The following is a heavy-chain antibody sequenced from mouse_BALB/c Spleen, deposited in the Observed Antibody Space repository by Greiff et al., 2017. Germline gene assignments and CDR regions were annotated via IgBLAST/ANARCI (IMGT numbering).Heavy chain of an antibody. D-gene: IGHD2-14*01. CDR1: GFNIKDYY. J-gene: IGHJ4*01. Sequence: VQLKESGAELVRSGASVKLSCTASGFNIKDYYMHWVKQRPEQGLEWIGWIDPENGDTEYAPKFQGKATMTADTSSNTAYLQLSSLTSEDTAVYYCPRYDEGYYAMDYWGQGTSVTVSS. CDR3: PRYDEGYYAMDY. CDR2: IDPENGDT. V-gene: IGHV14-4*02.